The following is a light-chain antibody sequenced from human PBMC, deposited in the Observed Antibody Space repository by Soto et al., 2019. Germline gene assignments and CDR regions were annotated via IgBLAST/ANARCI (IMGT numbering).Light chain of an antibody. CDR2: LNSDGSH. CDR1: SGHNSYA. J-gene: IGLJ3*02. V-gene: IGLV4-69*01. Sequence: QLVLTQPPSASASLGASVKLTCTLSSGHNSYAIAWHQQQPEKGPRYLMKLNSDGSHSKGDGIPDRFSGSSSGAERYLTNSSLQSEDEADYYCQTWSTDIRVFGGGTQLTVL. CDR3: QTWSTDIRV.